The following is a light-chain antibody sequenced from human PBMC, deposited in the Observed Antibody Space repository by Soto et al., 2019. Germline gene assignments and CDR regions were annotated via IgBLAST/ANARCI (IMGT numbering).Light chain of an antibody. Sequence: EVLMSQSPATLSVSPGEGATLSCRASQGIGDTLAWYQHKPGQTPRLLIYDASLRANGVPASFGGSGSGTDFTLTINSLETEDFAVYYCQQRNVWPTITFGQGTRLEIK. J-gene: IGKJ5*01. CDR3: QQRNVWPTIT. CDR1: QGIGDT. CDR2: DAS. V-gene: IGKV3-11*01.